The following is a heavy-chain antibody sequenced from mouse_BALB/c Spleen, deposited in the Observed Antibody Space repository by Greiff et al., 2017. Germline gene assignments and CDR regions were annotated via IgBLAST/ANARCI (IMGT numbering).Heavy chain of an antibody. J-gene: IGHJ3*01. V-gene: IGHV5-4*02. Sequence: EVQVVESGGGLVKPGGSLKLSCAASGFTFSDYYMYWVRQTPEKRLEWVATISDGGSYTYYPDSVKGRFTISRDNAKNNLYLQMSSLKSEDTAMYYCARDSQWFAYWGQGTLVTVSA. D-gene: IGHD6-1*01. CDR3: ARDSQWFAY. CDR1: GFTFSDYY. CDR2: ISDGGSYT.